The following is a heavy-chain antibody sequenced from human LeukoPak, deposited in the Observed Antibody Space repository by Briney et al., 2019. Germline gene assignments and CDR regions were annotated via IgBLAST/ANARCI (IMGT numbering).Heavy chain of an antibody. CDR3: ARVGLRYYYDSSGYSHWFDP. CDR1: GGYFSGYY. CDR2: INHSGST. V-gene: IGHV4-34*01. Sequence: SETLSLTCAVYGGYFSGYYWSWIRQPPGKGLEWIGEINHSGSTNYNPSLKSRVTISVDTSKNQFSLKLSSVTAADTAVYYCARVGLRYYYDSSGYSHWFDPWGQGTLVTVSS. J-gene: IGHJ5*02. D-gene: IGHD3-22*01.